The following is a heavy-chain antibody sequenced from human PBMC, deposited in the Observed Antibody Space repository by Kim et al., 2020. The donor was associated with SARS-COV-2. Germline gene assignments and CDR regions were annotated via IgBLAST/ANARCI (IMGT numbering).Heavy chain of an antibody. CDR2: ISGNGGST. D-gene: IGHD3-9*01. V-gene: IGHV3-23*01. CDR1: GFTFSSFA. CDR3: AKDLFNYDILTDYYNTYCFYGMGV. Sequence: GGSLRLSCAASGFTFSSFAMSWVRQAPGKGLEWVSVISGNGGSTYYADSVKGRFTISRDNAKNTLYLQMNSLRAEDTAVYYCAKDLFNYDILTDYYNTYCFYGMGVWGQGTTVTVSS. J-gene: IGHJ6*02.